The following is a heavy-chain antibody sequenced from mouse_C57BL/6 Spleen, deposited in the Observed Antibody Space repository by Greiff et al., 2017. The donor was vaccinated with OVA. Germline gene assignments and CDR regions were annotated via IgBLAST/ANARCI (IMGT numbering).Heavy chain of an antibody. CDR1: GFTFSSYA. D-gene: IGHD2-10*02. V-gene: IGHV5-4*01. CDR3: ARYGNDY. J-gene: IGHJ2*01. Sequence: EVHLVESGGGLVKPGGSLKLSCAASGFTFSSYAMSWVRQTPEKRLEWVATISDGGSYTYYPDNVKGRFTISRDNAKNNLYLQMSHLKSEDTAMYYCARYGNDYWGQGTTLTVSS. CDR2: ISDGGSYT.